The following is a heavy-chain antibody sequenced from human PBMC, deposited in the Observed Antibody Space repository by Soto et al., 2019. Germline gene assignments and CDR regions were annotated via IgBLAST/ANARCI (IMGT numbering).Heavy chain of an antibody. J-gene: IGHJ4*02. D-gene: IGHD3-9*01. CDR2: IYYSGST. CDR3: ARGNYAMLTGYYTAFDY. Sequence: QVQLQESGPGLVKPSETLSLTCTVSGGSISSYYWSWIRQPPGKGLEWIGYIYYSGSTNYNPSLKSRVTISVDTSKTQCSLKLSSVTAADTAVYYCARGNYAMLTGYYTAFDYWGQGTLVTVSS. V-gene: IGHV4-59*01. CDR1: GGSISSYY.